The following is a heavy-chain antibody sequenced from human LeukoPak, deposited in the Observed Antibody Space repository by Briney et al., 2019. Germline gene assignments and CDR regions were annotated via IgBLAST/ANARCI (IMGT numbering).Heavy chain of an antibody. CDR2: IYYSGST. J-gene: IGHJ3*02. CDR3: ARGRVGRYYYATGGAFDI. D-gene: IGHD3-22*01. V-gene: IGHV4-39*01. CDR1: GGSISSSSYY. Sequence: PSETLSLTCTVSGGSISSSSYYWGWIRQPPGKGLEWIGSIYYSGSTYYNPSLKSRVTISVDTSKNQFSLKLSSVTAADTAVYYCARGRVGRYYYATGGAFDIWGQGTMVTVSS.